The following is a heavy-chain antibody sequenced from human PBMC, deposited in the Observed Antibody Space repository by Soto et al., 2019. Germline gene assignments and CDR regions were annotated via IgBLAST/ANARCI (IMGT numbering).Heavy chain of an antibody. D-gene: IGHD3-10*01. CDR3: ARDNYYGSGSLDY. Sequence: PSETLSLTCTVSGGSISSGGYYWSWIRQHPGKGLEWIGYIYYSGSTYYNPSLKSRVTISVDTSKNQFSLKLSSVTAADTAVYYCARDNYYGSGSLDYWGQGTLVTVSS. CDR2: IYYSGST. CDR1: GGSISSGGYY. J-gene: IGHJ4*02. V-gene: IGHV4-31*03.